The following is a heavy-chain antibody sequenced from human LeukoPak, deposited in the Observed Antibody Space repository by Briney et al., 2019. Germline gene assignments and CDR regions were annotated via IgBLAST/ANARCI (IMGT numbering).Heavy chain of an antibody. CDR1: RFTFSSYG. D-gene: IGHD2-15*01. V-gene: IGHV3-23*01. J-gene: IGHJ5*02. Sequence: PGGSLRLSCAASRFTFSSYGMSWVRQAPGEGLEWVSAISGSGGSAYYADSVKGRFTISRDNSKNTLFLQMNSLRAEDTAWYYCGKDMGSASTGGFDPWGQGTLVTVSS. CDR3: GKDMGSASTGGFDP. CDR2: ISGSGGSA.